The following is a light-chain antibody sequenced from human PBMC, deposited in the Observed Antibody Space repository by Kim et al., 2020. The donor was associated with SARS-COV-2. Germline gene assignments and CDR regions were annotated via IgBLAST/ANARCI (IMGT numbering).Light chain of an antibody. CDR3: QQYYSYPPLT. CDR2: AAS. J-gene: IGKJ4*01. V-gene: IGKV1-8*01. Sequence: AIRMTQSPSSFSASTGDRVTITCRASQGISSYLAWYQQKPGKAPKLLIYAASTLQSGVPPRFSGSGSGTDFTLTISCLQSEDFATYYCQQYYSYPPLTFGGGTKVDIK. CDR1: QGISSY.